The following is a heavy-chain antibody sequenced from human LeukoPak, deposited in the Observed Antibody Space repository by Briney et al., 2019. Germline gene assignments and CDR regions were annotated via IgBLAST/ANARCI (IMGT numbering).Heavy chain of an antibody. CDR2: IYTSGST. Sequence: SETLSLTCTVSGGSISSGSYYWSWIRQPAGKGLEWIGRIYTSGSTNYNPSLKSRVTISVDTPKNQFSLKLSSVTAADTAVYYCARDFWSGYPYYYYMDVWGKGTTVTVSS. CDR3: ARDFWSGYPYYYYMDV. J-gene: IGHJ6*03. D-gene: IGHD3-3*01. CDR1: GGSISSGSYY. V-gene: IGHV4-61*02.